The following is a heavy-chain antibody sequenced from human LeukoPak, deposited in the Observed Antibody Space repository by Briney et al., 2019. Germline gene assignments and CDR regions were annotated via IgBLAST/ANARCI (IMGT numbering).Heavy chain of an antibody. J-gene: IGHJ4*02. CDR3: ARGHLNHDRRLERSLDY. CDR1: GFTFSDYY. CDR2: IGSSGSTI. D-gene: IGHD6-25*01. Sequence: PGGSLRLSCAASGFTFSDYYMSWIRQAPGKGLEWVSYIGSSGSTIYYADSVKGRFTISRDNAKNSLYLQMNSLRAEDTAVYCCARGHLNHDRRLERSLDYWGQGTLVTVSS. V-gene: IGHV3-11*04.